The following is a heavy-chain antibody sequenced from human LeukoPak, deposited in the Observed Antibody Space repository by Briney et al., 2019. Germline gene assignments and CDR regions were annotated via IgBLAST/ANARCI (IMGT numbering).Heavy chain of an antibody. V-gene: IGHV1-18*01. D-gene: IGHD2-15*01. CDR1: GYIFTTYD. J-gene: IGHJ4*02. Sequence: WASVKVSCKASGYIFTTYDISWVRQAPGQRLEWMGWINTHTGSTNYAQNLQGRVTMTTDTSTSTAYMELRSLGSDDTAVYYCARGPGGCSGGSCYHDYWGQGNVVIVSS. CDR2: INTHTGST. CDR3: ARGPGGCSGGSCYHDY.